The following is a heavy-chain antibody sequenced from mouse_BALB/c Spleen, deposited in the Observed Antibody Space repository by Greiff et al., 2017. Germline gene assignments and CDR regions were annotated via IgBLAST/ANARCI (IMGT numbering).Heavy chain of an antibody. V-gene: IGHV1-54*01. Sequence: QVQLQQSGAELVRPGTSVKVSCKASGYAFTNYLIEWVKQRPGQGLEWIGVINPGSGGTNYNEKFKGKATLTADKSSSTAYMQLSSLTSDDSAVYFCARKGGFFPFAYWGQGTLVTVSA. J-gene: IGHJ3*01. CDR1: GYAFTNYL. CDR3: ARKGGFFPFAY. CDR2: INPGSGGT.